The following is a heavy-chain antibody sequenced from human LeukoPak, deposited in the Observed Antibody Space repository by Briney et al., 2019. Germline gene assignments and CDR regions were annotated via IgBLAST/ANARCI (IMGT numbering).Heavy chain of an antibody. V-gene: IGHV4-34*01. CDR3: ARDYYDSSGYYGY. D-gene: IGHD3-22*01. CDR1: GGSFSGYY. Sequence: SETLSLTCAVYGGSFSGYYWSWIRQPPGKGLEWIGEINHSGSTNYNPSLKSRVTISVDTSKNQFSLKLSSVTAADTAVYYCARDYYDSSGYYGYWGQGTLVTVSS. CDR2: INHSGST. J-gene: IGHJ4*02.